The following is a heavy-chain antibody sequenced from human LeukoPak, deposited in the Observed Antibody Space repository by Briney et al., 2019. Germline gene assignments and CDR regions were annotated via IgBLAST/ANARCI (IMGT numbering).Heavy chain of an antibody. J-gene: IGHJ6*02. Sequence: SVKVSCKASGGTFSSYAISWARQAPGQGLEWMGGIIPIFGTANYAQKFQGRVTITADESTSTAYMELSSLRSEDTAVYYCARAVVPAAMHYYYGMDVWGQGTTVTVSS. V-gene: IGHV1-69*13. CDR1: GGTFSSYA. CDR2: IIPIFGTA. CDR3: ARAVVPAAMHYYYGMDV. D-gene: IGHD2-2*01.